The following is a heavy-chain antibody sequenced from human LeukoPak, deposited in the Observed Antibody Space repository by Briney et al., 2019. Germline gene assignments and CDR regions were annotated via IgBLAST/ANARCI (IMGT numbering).Heavy chain of an antibody. D-gene: IGHD6-13*01. CDR1: GFTFSSYA. V-gene: IGHV3-23*01. J-gene: IGHJ5*02. CDR3: AKGDGGSSSWYPKPYNWFDP. CDR2: ISGSGAST. Sequence: GGSLRLSCAASGFTFSSYAMSWVRQAPGKGLEWVSGISGSGASTNYADSVKGRFTISRDNSKNTLYLQMNSLRAEDTAVYYCAKGDGGSSSWYPKPYNWFDPWGQGTLVTVSS.